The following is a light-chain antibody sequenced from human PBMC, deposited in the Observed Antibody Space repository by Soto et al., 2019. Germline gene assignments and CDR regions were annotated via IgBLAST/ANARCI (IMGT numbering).Light chain of an antibody. CDR2: DAS. CDR3: QQRSIRLFT. Sequence: EIVLTQSPATLSLSPGERATLSCRASQSVSSYLAWYQQKPGQAPRLLIYDASNRATGIPARFSGSGSGTDFTHTISRLEPEDFAVYYCQQRSIRLFTFGPGIKVDIK. V-gene: IGKV3-11*01. CDR1: QSVSSY. J-gene: IGKJ3*01.